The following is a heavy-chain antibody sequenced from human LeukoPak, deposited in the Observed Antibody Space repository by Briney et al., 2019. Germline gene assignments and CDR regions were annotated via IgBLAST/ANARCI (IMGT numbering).Heavy chain of an antibody. J-gene: IGHJ5*02. CDR3: ERNITTPSTRFVS. D-gene: IGHD1/OR15-1a*01. V-gene: IGHV3-7*03. CDR1: GFTFSSHW. Sequence: PGGSLRLSCAASGFTFSSHWMSWVRQAPGKGREGVADIKQEGREKFCVHTVKGRFTISREHAKNSLYLKIHSQRAGDSGVLYFERNITTPSTRFVSSGERALVTVSP. CDR2: IKQEGREK.